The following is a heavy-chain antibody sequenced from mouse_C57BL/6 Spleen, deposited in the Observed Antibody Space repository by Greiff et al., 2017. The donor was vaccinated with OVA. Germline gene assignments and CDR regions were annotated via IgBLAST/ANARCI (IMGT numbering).Heavy chain of an antibody. V-gene: IGHV2-9-1*01. D-gene: IGHD2-2*01. Sequence: VKLMESGPGLVAPSQSLSITCTVSGFSLTSYAISWVRQPPGKGLEWLGVICTGGGTNYNSALKSRLSISKDNSKSQVFLKMNSLQTDDTARYYCASIYYGYDGYAMDYWGQGTSVTVSS. CDR1: GFSLTSYA. CDR2: ICTGGGT. CDR3: ASIYYGYDGYAMDY. J-gene: IGHJ4*01.